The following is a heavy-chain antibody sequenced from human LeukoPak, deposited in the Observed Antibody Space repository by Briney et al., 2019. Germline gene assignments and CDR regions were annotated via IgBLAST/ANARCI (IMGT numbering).Heavy chain of an antibody. Sequence: PGGSLRLSCAASGFTFSSYEMNWVRQAPGKGLEWVSYISSSGSTIYYADSVKGRFTISRDNAKNSLYLQMNSLRAEDTAVYYCAIIEHYYYYMDVWGKGTTVTVSS. D-gene: IGHD2/OR15-2a*01. CDR2: ISSSGSTI. V-gene: IGHV3-48*03. J-gene: IGHJ6*03. CDR3: AIIEHYYYYMDV. CDR1: GFTFSSYE.